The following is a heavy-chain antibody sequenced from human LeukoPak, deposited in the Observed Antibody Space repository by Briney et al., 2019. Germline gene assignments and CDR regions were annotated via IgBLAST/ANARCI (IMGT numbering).Heavy chain of an antibody. J-gene: IGHJ4*02. CDR2: ISSSSTI. V-gene: IGHV3-48*01. Sequence: GGSLRLSCAASGFTFSSYSMNWVRQAPGKGLEWVSYISSSSTIYYADSVKGRFTISRDNAKNSLYLQMNSLRAEDTAVYYCARDRDGGSYNFDYWGQGTLVTVSS. D-gene: IGHD1-26*01. CDR3: ARDRDGGSYNFDY. CDR1: GFTFSSYS.